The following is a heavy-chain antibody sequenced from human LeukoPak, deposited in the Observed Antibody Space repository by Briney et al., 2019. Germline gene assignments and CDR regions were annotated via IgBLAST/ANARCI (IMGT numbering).Heavy chain of an antibody. V-gene: IGHV4-59*12. CDR1: GGSISSYY. Sequence: TPSETLSLTCTVSGGSISSYYWSWIRQPPGKGLEWIGYIYYSGSTNYNPSLKSRVTISVDTSKNQFSLKLSSVTAADTAVYYCARGLIYYDSSGYYYFGGWFDPWGQGTLVTVSS. J-gene: IGHJ5*02. CDR2: IYYSGST. D-gene: IGHD3-22*01. CDR3: ARGLIYYDSSGYYYFGGWFDP.